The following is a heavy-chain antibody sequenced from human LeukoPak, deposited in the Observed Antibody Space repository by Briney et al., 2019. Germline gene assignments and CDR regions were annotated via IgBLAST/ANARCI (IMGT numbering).Heavy chain of an antibody. J-gene: IGHJ4*02. V-gene: IGHV1-18*04. CDR1: VYTFTSYG. CDR2: ISAYNGNT. D-gene: IGHD3-3*01. Sequence: ASVKVSRKSSVYTFTSYGIGWVRQAPGQGLEWVGWISAYNGNTNNAHKLQGRVTMTTDTSTSTAYRELRSLRSDDTAVYYGAIGTLEWSILFDYWGQGTLVTVSS. CDR3: AIGTLEWSILFDY.